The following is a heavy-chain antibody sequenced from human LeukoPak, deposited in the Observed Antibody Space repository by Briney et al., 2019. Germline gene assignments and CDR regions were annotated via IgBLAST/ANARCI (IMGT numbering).Heavy chain of an antibody. V-gene: IGHV3-7*01. CDR3: ARAGSVGVMPNWYFDL. Sequence: PGGSLRLSCAASGFTFSRYWMSWVRQAPGKGLEWVANIKEDGSEKYYVDSVKGRFTISRDNAKNSLYLQMNSLRAEDTAVYYCARAGSVGVMPNWYFDLWGRGTLVTVSS. D-gene: IGHD3-16*01. CDR1: GFTFSRYW. CDR2: IKEDGSEK. J-gene: IGHJ2*01.